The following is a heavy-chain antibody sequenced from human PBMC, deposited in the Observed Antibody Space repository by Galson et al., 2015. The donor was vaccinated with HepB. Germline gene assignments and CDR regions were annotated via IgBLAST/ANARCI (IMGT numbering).Heavy chain of an antibody. CDR3: ARSLLHDAFDI. V-gene: IGHV1-2*02. D-gene: IGHD2-21*01. J-gene: IGHJ3*02. CDR1: GFTFTGYY. CDR2: INPNSGGT. Sequence: SVKVSCKASGFTFTGYYMHWVRQAPGQGLEWMGWINPNSGGTNYAQKFQGRVTMTRDTSISTAYMEVYRLRSDDTAIYYCARSLLHDAFDIRGQGAMVTVSS.